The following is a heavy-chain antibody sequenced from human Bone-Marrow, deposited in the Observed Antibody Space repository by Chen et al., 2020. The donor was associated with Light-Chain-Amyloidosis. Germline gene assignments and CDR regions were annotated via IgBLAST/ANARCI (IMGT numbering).Heavy chain of an antibody. V-gene: IGHV4-34*01. CDR1: GGTLRDSH. D-gene: IGHD4-17*01. Sequence: QVQLQQWGAGLLKPSETLSLTCDFYGGTLRDSHWTWIRQPPGKGLEWIGEIAHTGSTIYNPSLKSRATISIDTSKNQFSLSLTSVSAADTAVYFCARGHSHDYDDYALSVHPGSNWFDPWGQGTLVTVSS. CDR3: ARGHSHDYDDYALSVHPGSNWFDP. CDR2: IAHTGST. J-gene: IGHJ5*02.